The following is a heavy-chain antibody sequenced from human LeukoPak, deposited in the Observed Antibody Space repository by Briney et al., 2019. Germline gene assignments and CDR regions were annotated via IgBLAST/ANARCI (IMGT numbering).Heavy chain of an antibody. Sequence: GVLRLSCAASGFTFRRYTLNWVRQAPGKGLEWVSSISSSSSYIYYADSVKGRFTISRDNAKNSLYLQMNSLRAEDTAVYYCARVYCSGGSCYSLDYWGQGTLVTVSS. D-gene: IGHD2-15*01. CDR1: GFTFRRYT. CDR2: ISSSSSYI. J-gene: IGHJ4*02. CDR3: ARVYCSGGSCYSLDY. V-gene: IGHV3-21*01.